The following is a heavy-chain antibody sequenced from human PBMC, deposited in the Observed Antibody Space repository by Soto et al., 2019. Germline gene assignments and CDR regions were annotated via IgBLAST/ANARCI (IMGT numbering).Heavy chain of an antibody. CDR3: ARGHSTDCSNGVCSFFYNNEMDV. D-gene: IGHD2-8*01. J-gene: IGHJ6*02. Sequence: QVQLVQSGAEVKKPGASVRVSCKASGYSFTDYHIHWVRQAPGQGLEWLGRINPKSGGTSTAQKSQGWVTMTRDRSISTVYMELTRLRSDDTAVYFCARGHSTDCSNGVCSFFYNNEMDVWGQGTTVTVSS. CDR2: INPKSGGT. CDR1: GYSFTDYH. V-gene: IGHV1-2*04.